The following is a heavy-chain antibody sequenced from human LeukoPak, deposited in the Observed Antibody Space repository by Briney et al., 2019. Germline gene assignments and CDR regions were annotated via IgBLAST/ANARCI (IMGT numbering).Heavy chain of an antibody. CDR1: GFTFNDYA. Sequence: GRSLRLSCAPSGFTFNDYAMHWVRQAPGKGPEWVAVISYDASNKFYADSVKGRFTISRDNSKNTLYLQMDSLRGEDTAVYYCAKDFRIGYSAHFDYWGQGALVTVSS. V-gene: IGHV3-30*04. J-gene: IGHJ4*02. D-gene: IGHD2-21*01. CDR3: AKDFRIGYSAHFDY. CDR2: ISYDASNK.